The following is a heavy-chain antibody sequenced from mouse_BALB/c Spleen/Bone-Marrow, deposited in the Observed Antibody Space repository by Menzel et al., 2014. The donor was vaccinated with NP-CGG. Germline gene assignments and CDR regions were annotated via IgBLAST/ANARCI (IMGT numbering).Heavy chain of an antibody. CDR2: IWSDGST. D-gene: IGHD4-1*01. J-gene: IGHJ4*01. CDR1: GFSLTSYG. Sequence: QVQLKESGPDLVSPSPSLSLTCTVSGFSLTSYGLHWVRQPPGKGLEWLGVIWSDGSTTYNSDLKSRLSISKDSSKRQVLLKMNSLQTDDTAMYCCARSGTDYAMDYWGQGTSVTVSS. CDR3: ARSGTDYAMDY. V-gene: IGHV2-6-2*01.